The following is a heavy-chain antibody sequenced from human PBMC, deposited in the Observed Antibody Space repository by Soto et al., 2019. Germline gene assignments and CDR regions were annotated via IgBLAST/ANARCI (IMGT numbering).Heavy chain of an antibody. CDR2: LYWDDAK. V-gene: IGHV2-5*02. Sequence: QIILKESGPTLAKPTQTLTLTCTFSGFSLSTSGVGVAWIRQPPGKALEWLALLYWDDAKRYRPPLESRLTITKDTSQTLVVLTVTNLDSVDTSTYFCAYLPFSGGSCSWFSFSGMDVWGQGTTVTVPS. J-gene: IGHJ6*02. D-gene: IGHD2-15*01. CDR3: AYLPFSGGSCSWFSFSGMDV. CDR1: GFSLSTSGVG.